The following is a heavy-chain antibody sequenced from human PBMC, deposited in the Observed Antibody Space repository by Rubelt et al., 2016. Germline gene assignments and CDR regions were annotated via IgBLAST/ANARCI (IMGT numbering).Heavy chain of an antibody. CDR3: AKVNWPCTDDCYSG. CDR2: ITNSGSII. D-gene: IGHD2-21*02. Sequence: GGGLEWVSYITNSGSIIYYADSVKGRFTISRDNAKNSLYLQMNSLRDEDTAVYYCAKVNWPCTDDCYSGWGQGTLVTVSS. V-gene: IGHV3-48*02. J-gene: IGHJ4*02.